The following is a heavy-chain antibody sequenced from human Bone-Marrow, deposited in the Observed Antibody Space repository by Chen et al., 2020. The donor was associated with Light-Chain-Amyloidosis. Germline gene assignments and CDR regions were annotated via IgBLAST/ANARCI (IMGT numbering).Heavy chain of an antibody. CDR3: ARLYRTVVLPSVVDY. CDR2: IYYSGST. D-gene: IGHD2-15*01. J-gene: IGHJ4*02. V-gene: IGHV4-39*01. CDR1: GGSISSSSYY. Sequence: QLQLQESGPGLVKPSETLSLTCTVSGGSISSSSYYWGWIRQPPWKGLEWIGGIYYSGSTYYNPSLKSRVTISVDTSKNQFSLKLSSVTAADTAVYYCARLYRTVVLPSVVDYWGQGTLVTVSS.